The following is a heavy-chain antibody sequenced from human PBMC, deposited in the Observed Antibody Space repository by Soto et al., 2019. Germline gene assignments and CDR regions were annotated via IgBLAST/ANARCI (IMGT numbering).Heavy chain of an antibody. CDR1: GCSITSSSYY. V-gene: IGHV4-39*01. D-gene: IGHD4-17*01. CDR3: ARQRTTVVTQAYFDH. CDR2: IYYSGRS. J-gene: IGHJ4*02. Sequence: PSETLSLTCTVSGCSITSSSYYWGWIRQPPGKGLEWIGGIYYSGRSYYNPSLKSRVTMSVDTYKNQFPLTLNSVTAADAAVYYCARQRTTVVTQAYFDHWGQGTLVTVSS.